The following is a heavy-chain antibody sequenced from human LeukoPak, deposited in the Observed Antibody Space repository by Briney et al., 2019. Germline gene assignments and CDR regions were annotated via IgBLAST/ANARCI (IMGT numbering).Heavy chain of an antibody. J-gene: IGHJ4*02. D-gene: IGHD6-19*01. CDR1: GGSFSGYY. V-gene: IGHV4-34*01. CDR3: ARRGPVAGTNY. CDR2: INHSGST. Sequence: KPSETLSLTCAVYGGSFSGYYWSWIRQPPGKGLEWIGEINHSGSTNYNPSLKSRVTISVDTSKNQFSLKLSSVTAADTAVYYCARRGPVAGTNYWGQGTLVTVSS.